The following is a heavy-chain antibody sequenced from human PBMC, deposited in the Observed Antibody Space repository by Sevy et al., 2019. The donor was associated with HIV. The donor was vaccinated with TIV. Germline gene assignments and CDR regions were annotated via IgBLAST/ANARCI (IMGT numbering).Heavy chain of an antibody. CDR3: TTTIFGVGYYYYGMDV. V-gene: IGHV3-15*01. J-gene: IGHJ6*02. CDR1: GFTFSNAW. D-gene: IGHD3-3*01. CDR2: IKSKTDGGTT. Sequence: GGSLRLSCAASGFTFSNAWMSWVRQAPGKGLEWVGRIKSKTDGGTTDYAAPVKGRFTISRDDSKNTLYLQMNSLKTEDTAVYYCTTTIFGVGYYYYGMDVWGQGTRSPSP.